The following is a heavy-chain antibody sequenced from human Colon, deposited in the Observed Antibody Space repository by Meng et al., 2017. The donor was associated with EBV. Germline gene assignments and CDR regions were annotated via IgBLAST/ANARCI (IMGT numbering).Heavy chain of an antibody. J-gene: IGHJ4*02. CDR2: IYWDDDK. Sequence: QITLKESGPTLVKPXQTLTLLCTFSGFSLSTSGVGVGWIRQPPGKALEWLALIYWDDDKLYRPSLTSRLTITKDTSKNQVVLRMTNMDPVDTATYYCAHRRYHDFFEYWGQGTLVTVSS. CDR3: AHRRYHDFFEY. CDR1: GFSLSTSGVG. V-gene: IGHV2-5*02. D-gene: IGHD2-2*01.